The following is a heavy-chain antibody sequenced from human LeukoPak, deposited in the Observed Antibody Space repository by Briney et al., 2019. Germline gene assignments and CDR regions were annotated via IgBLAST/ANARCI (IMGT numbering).Heavy chain of an antibody. CDR3: ARAGYYDSSGYLDAFDI. V-gene: IGHV3-30-3*01. Sequence: PAGPLRLSCAATGFTFSSYAMHWVRQATGKGLEWVAVISYDGSNKYYADSVKGRFTISRDNSKNTLYLQMNSLRAEDTAVYYCARAGYYDSSGYLDAFDIWGQGTMVTVSS. CDR2: ISYDGSNK. J-gene: IGHJ3*02. CDR1: GFTFSSYA. D-gene: IGHD3-22*01.